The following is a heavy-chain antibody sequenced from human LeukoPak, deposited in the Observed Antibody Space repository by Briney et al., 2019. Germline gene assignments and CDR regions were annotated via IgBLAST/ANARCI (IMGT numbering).Heavy chain of an antibody. V-gene: IGHV3-30-3*01. D-gene: IGHD1-7*01. Sequence: SGGSLRLSCAASGFTFSSHAMHWVRQAPGKGLEWVAVISYDGSNKYYADSVKGRFTISRDNSKNTLYLQMSSLRAEDTAVYYCAKDRREKNSATRSFDYWGQGTLVTVSS. J-gene: IGHJ4*02. CDR1: GFTFSSHA. CDR3: AKDRREKNSATRSFDY. CDR2: ISYDGSNK.